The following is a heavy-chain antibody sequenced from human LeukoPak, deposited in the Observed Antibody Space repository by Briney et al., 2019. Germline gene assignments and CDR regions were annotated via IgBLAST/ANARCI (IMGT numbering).Heavy chain of an antibody. CDR3: ARDGASDILTGYYPPHYYGMDV. J-gene: IGHJ6*04. CDR1: GYTFTSYG. V-gene: IGHV1-18*04. CDR2: ISAYNGNT. Sequence: ASVKVSCKASGYTFTSYGISWVRQAPGQGLEWMGWISAYNGNTNYAQKLQGRVTMTTDTSTSTAYMELRSLRSDDTAVYYCARDGASDILTGYYPPHYYGMDVWGKGTTVTVSS. D-gene: IGHD3-9*01.